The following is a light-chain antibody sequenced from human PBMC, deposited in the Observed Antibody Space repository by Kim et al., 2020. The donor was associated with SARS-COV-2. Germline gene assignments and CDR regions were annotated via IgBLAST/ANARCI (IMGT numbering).Light chain of an antibody. V-gene: IGLV3-1*01. Sequence: SVSPGQTASITCSGDKLGDRYVCWYQQKPGQSPALVIYQDAKRPSGIPERISGSNSGNTATLTISGTQPMDEADYYCQAWDSSTVVFGGGTKLTVL. CDR1: KLGDRY. CDR3: QAWDSSTVV. CDR2: QDA. J-gene: IGLJ2*01.